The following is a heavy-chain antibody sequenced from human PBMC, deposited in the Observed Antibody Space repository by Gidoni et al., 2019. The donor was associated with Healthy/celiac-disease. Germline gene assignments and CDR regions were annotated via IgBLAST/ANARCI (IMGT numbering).Heavy chain of an antibody. V-gene: IGHV4-38-2*02. Sequence: QVQLQESGTGLVKPSETLSLTCTVSGYSISSGYYWGWIRQPPGKGLEWIGSIFHSGSTYYNPSLKSRVTISVDTSKNQFSLKLSSVTAADTAVYYCARATDYYDSSGPSAVHYWGQGTLVTVSS. CDR3: ARATDYYDSSGPSAVHY. CDR2: IFHSGST. CDR1: GYSISSGYY. J-gene: IGHJ4*02. D-gene: IGHD3-22*01.